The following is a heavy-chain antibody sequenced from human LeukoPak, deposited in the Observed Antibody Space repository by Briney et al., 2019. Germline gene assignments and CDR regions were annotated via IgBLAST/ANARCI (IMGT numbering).Heavy chain of an antibody. D-gene: IGHD3-3*01. J-gene: IGHJ5*02. Sequence: ASAKVSCKASGYTFTSYDINWVRQATGQGLEWMGWMNPNSGNTGYAQKFQGRVTITRDTSISTAYMELSSLRSEDTAVYYCARGGDLYDFWSGYYNPWGQGTLVTVSS. CDR3: ARGGDLYDFWSGYYNP. CDR1: GYTFTSYD. CDR2: MNPNSGNT. V-gene: IGHV1-8*03.